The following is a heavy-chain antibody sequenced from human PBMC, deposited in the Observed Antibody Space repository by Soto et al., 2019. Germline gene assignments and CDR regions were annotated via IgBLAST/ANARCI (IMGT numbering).Heavy chain of an antibody. CDR3: ARVRPAAIGYYFDY. Sequence: GGSLRLSCAASGFTFSDYYMSWIGQAPGKGLEWVSYISSSSSYTNYADSVKGRFTISRDNAKNSLYLQMNSLRAEDTAVYYCARVRPAAIGYYFDYWGQGTLVTVSS. J-gene: IGHJ4*02. D-gene: IGHD2-2*02. CDR2: ISSSSSYT. V-gene: IGHV3-11*06. CDR1: GFTFSDYY.